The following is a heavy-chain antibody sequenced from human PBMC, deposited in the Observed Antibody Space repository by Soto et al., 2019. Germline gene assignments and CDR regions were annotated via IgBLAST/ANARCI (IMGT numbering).Heavy chain of an antibody. CDR3: AKDRDGAAAGPTKFYGMDV. D-gene: IGHD6-13*01. CDR1: GFTFSSYA. V-gene: IGHV3-23*01. Sequence: EVQLLESGGGLVQPGGSLRLSCAASGFTFSSYAMSWVRQAPGKGLEWVSVISGSGDSTYYADSVRGRFTISSDNSKNMLYLQMNSLRAEDTAVYYCAKDRDGAAAGPTKFYGMDVWGQGTTVTVSS. J-gene: IGHJ6*02. CDR2: ISGSGDST.